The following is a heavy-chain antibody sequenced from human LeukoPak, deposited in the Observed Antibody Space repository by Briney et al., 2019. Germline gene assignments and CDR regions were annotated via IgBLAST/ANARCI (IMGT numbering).Heavy chain of an antibody. Sequence: GGSLRLSCAASGLTFSSYAMSWVRQAPGKGLEWVSAISGSGGSTYYADSVKGRFTISRDNSKNTLYLQMNSLRAEDTAVYYRPKVPIVVAPAAIDYWGQGNLVAVSS. J-gene: IGHJ4*02. CDR2: ISGSGGST. CDR3: PKVPIVVAPAAIDY. V-gene: IGHV3-23*01. CDR1: GLTFSSYA. D-gene: IGHD2-2*01.